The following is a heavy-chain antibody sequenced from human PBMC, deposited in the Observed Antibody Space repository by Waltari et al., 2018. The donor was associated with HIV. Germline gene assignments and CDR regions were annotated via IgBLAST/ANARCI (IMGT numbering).Heavy chain of an antibody. J-gene: IGHJ4*02. CDR1: GYSFTGYY. CDR3: ARSSDYGDYVD. Sequence: QVQLVQSGAEMKKPGASVKVSCKASGYSFTGYYIHWVRQAPGQGLEWMGRINPNSGGTQYAQKFQGRFSRVTMTRDTSTNTAYMEVSRLRSDDTAVYYCARSSDYGDYVDWGQGTLVTVS. CDR2: INPNSGGT. D-gene: IGHD4-17*01. V-gene: IGHV1-2*06.